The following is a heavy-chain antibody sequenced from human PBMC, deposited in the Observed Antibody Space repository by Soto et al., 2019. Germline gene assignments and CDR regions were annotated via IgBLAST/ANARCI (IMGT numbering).Heavy chain of an antibody. Sequence: GGSLRLSCAASGFTFSSYGMHWVRQAPGKGLEWVAVIWYDGSNKYYADSVKGRFTISRDNSKNTLYLQMNSLRAEDTAVYYCARGGDDYYDSSGYYPEKPYFDYWGQGTLVTVSS. CDR3: ARGGDDYYDSSGYYPEKPYFDY. J-gene: IGHJ4*02. CDR1: GFTFSSYG. D-gene: IGHD3-22*01. CDR2: IWYDGSNK. V-gene: IGHV3-33*01.